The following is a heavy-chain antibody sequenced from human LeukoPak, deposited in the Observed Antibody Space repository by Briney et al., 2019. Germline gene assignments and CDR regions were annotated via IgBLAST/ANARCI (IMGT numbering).Heavy chain of an antibody. J-gene: IGHJ4*02. CDR3: ARGILTGYSTFDH. D-gene: IGHD3-9*01. CDR1: GGSFSGYY. CDR2: INHSGST. Sequence: PSETLSLTCAVYGGSFSGYYWSWIRQPPGKGLEWLGEINHSGSTNYNPSLKSRVTISVDTSKNQFSLKLSSVTAADTAVYYCARGILTGYSTFDHWGQGTLVTVSS. V-gene: IGHV4-34*01.